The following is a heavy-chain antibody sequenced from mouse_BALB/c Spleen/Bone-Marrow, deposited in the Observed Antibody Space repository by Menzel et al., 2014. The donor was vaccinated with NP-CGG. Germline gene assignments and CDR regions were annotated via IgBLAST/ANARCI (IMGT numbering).Heavy chain of an antibody. Sequence: EVMLVESGGGLVQPGDSLRLSCATSGFTFSDFYMEWVRQPPGKRLEWIAASRNKAKHYTTEYSASVKGRFIVSRDTSQSILYLHMNVLRAEDTAIYYGARDVGYGNSFVYWCQGTLVTVSA. CDR1: GFTFSDFY. CDR3: ARDVGYGNSFVY. J-gene: IGHJ3*01. D-gene: IGHD2-10*02. CDR2: SRNKAKHYTT. V-gene: IGHV7-1*02.